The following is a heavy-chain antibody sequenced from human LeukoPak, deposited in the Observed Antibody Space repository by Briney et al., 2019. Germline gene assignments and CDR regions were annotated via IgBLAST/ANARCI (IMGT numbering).Heavy chain of an antibody. Sequence: PSETLSLTCTVSGGSISSGGYYWSRIRQHPGKGLEWIGYIYYSGSTYYNPSLKSRVTISVDTSKNQFSLKLSSVTAADTAVYYCAREVSSYDLSQRHFDYWGQGTLVTVSS. CDR2: IYYSGST. D-gene: IGHD5-12*01. J-gene: IGHJ4*02. CDR3: AREVSSYDLSQRHFDY. V-gene: IGHV4-31*03. CDR1: GGSISSGGYY.